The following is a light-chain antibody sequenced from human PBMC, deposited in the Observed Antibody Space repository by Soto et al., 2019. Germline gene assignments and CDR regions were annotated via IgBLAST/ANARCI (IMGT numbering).Light chain of an antibody. CDR2: DAS. CDR3: QQRSDWPPWT. V-gene: IGKV3-11*01. CDR1: QSVSSY. Sequence: EIVLTQSPATLSLSPGERATLSCRASQSVSSYLAWYQQKPGQAPRLLIYDASNRATGIPARFSGSGSGTDFTLIISSLEPEDFAVYYCQQRSDWPPWTFGQETKVDIK. J-gene: IGKJ1*01.